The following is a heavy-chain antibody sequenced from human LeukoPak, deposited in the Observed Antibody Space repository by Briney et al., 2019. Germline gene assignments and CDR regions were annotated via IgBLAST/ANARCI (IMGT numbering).Heavy chain of an antibody. CDR2: INHSGST. J-gene: IGHJ1*01. CDR3: ARAEQWRALYFQH. D-gene: IGHD6-19*01. V-gene: IGHV4-34*01. Sequence: KTSETLSLTCTVSGDSISSYYWSWIRQPPGKGLEWIGEINHSGSTNYNPSLKSRVTISVDTSKNQFSLKLSSVTAADTAVYYCARAEQWRALYFQHWGQGTLVTVSS. CDR1: GDSISSYY.